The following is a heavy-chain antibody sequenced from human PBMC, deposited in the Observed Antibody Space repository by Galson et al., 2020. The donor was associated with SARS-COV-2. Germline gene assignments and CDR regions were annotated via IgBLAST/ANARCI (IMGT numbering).Heavy chain of an antibody. CDR1: GYTFTHYD. D-gene: IGHD3-3*01. J-gene: IGHJ4*02. CDR2: ISAYNGNT. V-gene: IGHV1-18*04. Sequence: ASVQVSCKASGYTFTHYDISWVRQAPGQGLEWMGWISAYNGNTNYAQKLQGRVTITTDTSTSTAYMELRSLRSDDTAVYYCARVPDTIFGVVIMPVFDYWGQGTLVTVIS. CDR3: ARVPDTIFGVVIMPVFDY.